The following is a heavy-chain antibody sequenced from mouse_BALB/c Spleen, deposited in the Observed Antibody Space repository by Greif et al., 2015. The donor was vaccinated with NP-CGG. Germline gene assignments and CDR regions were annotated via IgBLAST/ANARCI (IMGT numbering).Heavy chain of an antibody. CDR1: GFAFSSYY. Sequence: EVKLQESGGGLVKLGGSLKLSCAASGFAFSSYYMSWVRQTPEKRLELVAAINSNGGSTYYPDTVKSRFTISRDNAKNTLYLQMSSLKSEDTALFYCARGGLRGAMDYWGQGTSVTVSS. J-gene: IGHJ4*01. CDR3: ARGGLRGAMDY. CDR2: INSNGGST. D-gene: IGHD2-2*01. V-gene: IGHV5-6-2*01.